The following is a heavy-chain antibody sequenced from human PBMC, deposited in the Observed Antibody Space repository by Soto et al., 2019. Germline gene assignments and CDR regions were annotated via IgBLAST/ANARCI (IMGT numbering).Heavy chain of an antibody. Sequence: QVQLQESGPGLVKPSQSLSLTCTVSGGSITSDDYYWSWIRQPPGRGLEWIGYIFYSGSSPYNPSLKSRFIISLDTSKKQVSLKLSSVTAADTAVYYCASANCGGDCSYRQDRYYFESWGQGTLVTVSS. V-gene: IGHV4-30-4*01. CDR1: GGSITSDDYY. CDR2: IFYSGSS. CDR3: ASANCGGDCSYRQDRYYFES. D-gene: IGHD2-21*02. J-gene: IGHJ4*02.